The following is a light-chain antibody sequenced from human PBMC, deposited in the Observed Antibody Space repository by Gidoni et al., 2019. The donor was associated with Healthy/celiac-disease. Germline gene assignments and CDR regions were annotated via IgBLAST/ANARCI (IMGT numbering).Light chain of an antibody. CDR3: QAWDSSTFYV. CDR1: KLGDKY. Sequence: SYELTQPHSVSVSPGQTASITCSGDKLGDKYACWYQQKPGQSPVLVIYQDSNRPSGIPERFSGSNSGNTATLTISGTQAMDEADYYCQAWDSSTFYVFGTGTKVTVL. J-gene: IGLJ1*01. CDR2: QDS. V-gene: IGLV3-1*01.